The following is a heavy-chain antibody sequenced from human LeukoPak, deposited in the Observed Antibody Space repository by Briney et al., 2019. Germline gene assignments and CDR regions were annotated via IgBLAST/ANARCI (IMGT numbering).Heavy chain of an antibody. J-gene: IGHJ6*03. V-gene: IGHV4-4*07. Sequence: SETLSLTCSVSGGSISSYYRSWIRQPVGKGLEWIGRVYTSGSTNYNPSLKSRVTMSVDTSKNQFSLKLSSVTAADTAVYYCARSSEGRYYYDSSGYSYYYYYMDVWGKGTTVTISS. D-gene: IGHD3-22*01. CDR3: ARSSEGRYYYDSSGYSYYYYYMDV. CDR1: GGSISSYY. CDR2: VYTSGST.